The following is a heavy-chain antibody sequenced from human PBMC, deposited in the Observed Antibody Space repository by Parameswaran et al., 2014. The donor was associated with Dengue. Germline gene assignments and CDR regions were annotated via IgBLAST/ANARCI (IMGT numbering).Heavy chain of an antibody. D-gene: IGHD3-10*01. Sequence: VRQMPGKGLEWMGIIYPGDSDTRYSPSFQGQVTISADKSISTAYLQWSSLKASDTAMYYCAMYYYGSGSYYAPFDYWGQGTLVTVSS. CDR2: IYPGDSDT. CDR3: AMYYYGSGSYYAPFDY. V-gene: IGHV5-51*01. J-gene: IGHJ4*02.